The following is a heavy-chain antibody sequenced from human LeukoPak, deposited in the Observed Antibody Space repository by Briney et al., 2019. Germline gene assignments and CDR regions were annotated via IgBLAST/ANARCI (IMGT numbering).Heavy chain of an antibody. CDR2: IKQDGSEK. Sequence: GGSLRLSCAASGFTFSSYWMTWVRQAREKGLEWVANIKQDGSEKYYVDSVKGRFTISRDNAKNSLFLQMNSLRAGDTAIYYCARDDSGLIPFDYWGQGTLVTVSS. V-gene: IGHV3-7*04. D-gene: IGHD2-21*01. CDR1: GFTFSSYW. CDR3: ARDDSGLIPFDY. J-gene: IGHJ4*02.